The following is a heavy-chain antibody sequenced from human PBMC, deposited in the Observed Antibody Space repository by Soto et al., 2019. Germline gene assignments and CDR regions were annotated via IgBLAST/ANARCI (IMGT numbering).Heavy chain of an antibody. Sequence: PGGSLRLSCAASGFTFSNAWMNWVRQAPGKGLEWVGRIKSKTDGGTTDYAAPVKGRFTISRDDSKNTLYLQMNSLKTEDTAVYYCTTAVEASSSWPYDAFDIWGQGTMVTVSS. CDR2: IKSKTDGGTT. CDR1: GFTFSNAW. J-gene: IGHJ3*02. V-gene: IGHV3-15*07. CDR3: TTAVEASSSWPYDAFDI. D-gene: IGHD6-13*01.